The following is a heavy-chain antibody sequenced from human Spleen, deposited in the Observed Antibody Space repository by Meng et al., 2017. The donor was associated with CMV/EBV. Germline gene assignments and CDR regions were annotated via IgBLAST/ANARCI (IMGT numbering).Heavy chain of an antibody. Sequence: SETLSLTCTVSGGSISSYYWSWIRQPPGKGLEWIGYIYYSGSTNYNPSLKSRVTISVDTSKNQVSLRLSSVTAADTAAYFCARGERFSPVYGLDVWGQGTTVTVSS. D-gene: IGHD3-3*01. V-gene: IGHV4-59*12. CDR1: GGSISSYY. J-gene: IGHJ6*02. CDR3: ARGERFSPVYGLDV. CDR2: IYYSGST.